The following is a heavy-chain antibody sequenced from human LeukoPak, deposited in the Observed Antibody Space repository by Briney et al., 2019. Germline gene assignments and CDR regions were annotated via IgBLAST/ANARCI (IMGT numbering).Heavy chain of an antibody. Sequence: PSETLSLTCTVSGGSISSGDYYWSWIRQPPGKGLEWIGYIYYSGSTYYNPSLKSRVTISVDTSKNQFSLKLSSVTAADTAVYYCARDPITMVRGVIYYYYGMDVWGQGTTVTVSS. D-gene: IGHD3-10*01. V-gene: IGHV4-30-4*01. J-gene: IGHJ6*02. CDR1: GGSISSGDYY. CDR2: IYYSGST. CDR3: ARDPITMVRGVIYYYYGMDV.